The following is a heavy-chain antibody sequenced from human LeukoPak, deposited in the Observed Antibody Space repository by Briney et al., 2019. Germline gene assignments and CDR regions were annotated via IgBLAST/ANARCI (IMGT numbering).Heavy chain of an antibody. CDR3: ARSSSWFPLFDY. D-gene: IGHD6-13*01. Sequence: SETLSLTCTVSGGSISSGSYYWSWIRQPAGKGLEWIGRIYTSGSTNYTPSLKSRVTISVDTSKNQFSLKLSSVTAADTAVYYCARSSSWFPLFDYWGQGTLVTVSS. V-gene: IGHV4-61*02. CDR1: GGSISSGSYY. CDR2: IYTSGST. J-gene: IGHJ4*02.